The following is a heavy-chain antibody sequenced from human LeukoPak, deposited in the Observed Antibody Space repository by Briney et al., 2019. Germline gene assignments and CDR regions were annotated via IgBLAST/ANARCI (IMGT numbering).Heavy chain of an antibody. Sequence: GGSLRLSCVGSGFTFSSYAMSWVRQAPGQGLEWVSVISDSGDYTSYADSVRGRFTISRDNSRNTLYLQMVSLRPEDTAVYYCAKDTSIGKYCTNGVCSPFGYWGQGTLVTVSS. CDR2: ISDSGDYT. D-gene: IGHD2-8*01. J-gene: IGHJ4*02. CDR3: AKDTSIGKYCTNGVCSPFGY. V-gene: IGHV3-23*01. CDR1: GFTFSSYA.